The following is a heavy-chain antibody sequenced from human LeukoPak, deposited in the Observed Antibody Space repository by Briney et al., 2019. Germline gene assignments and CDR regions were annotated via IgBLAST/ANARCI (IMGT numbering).Heavy chain of an antibody. V-gene: IGHV3-23*01. D-gene: IGHD3-22*01. CDR3: AKDPTYYDSSEAYFDY. CDR2: ISGSGGST. CDR1: GFTFSSYG. J-gene: IGHJ4*02. Sequence: PGGSLRLSCAASGFTFSSYGMHWVRQAPGKGLEWVSAISGSGGSTYYADSVKGRFTISRDNSKNTLYLQMNSLRAEDTAVYYCAKDPTYYDSSEAYFDYWGQGTLVTVSS.